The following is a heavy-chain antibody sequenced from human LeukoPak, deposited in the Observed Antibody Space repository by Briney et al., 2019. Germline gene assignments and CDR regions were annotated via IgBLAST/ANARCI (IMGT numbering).Heavy chain of an antibody. CDR2: INTNSGGP. D-gene: IGHD3-22*01. J-gene: IGHJ4*02. V-gene: IGHV1-2*02. CDR1: GYTFTAYY. Sequence: ASVNASCKASGYTFTAYYMHWVRQAPGQGLEWMGWINTNSGGPNYAQKFQGRVTMTRDTFISTAYMELSRLRSDDTAVYYCARGRTTDYYDSQDPPPPFDYWGQGTLVTVSS. CDR3: ARGRTTDYYDSQDPPPPFDY.